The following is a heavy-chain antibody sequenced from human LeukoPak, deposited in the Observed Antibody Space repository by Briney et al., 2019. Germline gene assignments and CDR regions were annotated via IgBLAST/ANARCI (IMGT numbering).Heavy chain of an antibody. CDR1: GGSISSDY. CDR2: ISYSGRT. CDR3: ARGLYRYGRSTFDY. V-gene: IGHV4-59*08. D-gene: IGHD2-2*02. J-gene: IGHJ4*02. Sequence: PSETLSLTCTVPGGSISSDYWSWIRQPPGKGLEWVGYISYSGRTYYNPSLRSRVTISVDTSKNHFSLKLSSVTAADTAVYYCARGLYRYGRSTFDYWGQGTLVTVSS.